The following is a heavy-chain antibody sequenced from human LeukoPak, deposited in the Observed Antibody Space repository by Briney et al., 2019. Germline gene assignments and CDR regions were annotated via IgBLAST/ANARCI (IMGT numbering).Heavy chain of an antibody. J-gene: IGHJ4*02. CDR3: AKALPGDTAMTRPSNYFDY. CDR1: GFTFSTYS. CDR2: ISGSGGST. Sequence: PGGSLRLSCDASGFTFSTYSINWVRQAPGKGLEWVSAISGSGGSTYYADSVKGRFTISRDNSKNTLYLQMNSLRAEDTAVYYCAKALPGDTAMTRPSNYFDYWGQGTLVTVSS. D-gene: IGHD5-18*01. V-gene: IGHV3-23*01.